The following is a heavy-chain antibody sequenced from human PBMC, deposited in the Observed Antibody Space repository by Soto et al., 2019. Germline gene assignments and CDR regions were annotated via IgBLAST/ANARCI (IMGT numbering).Heavy chain of an antibody. V-gene: IGHV3-7*03. CDR1: GFTFSSYW. CDR3: ARDYYDFWSGGTNWFDP. J-gene: IGHJ5*02. Sequence: PGGSLRLSCAAPGFTFSSYWMSWVRQAPGKGLEWVANIKQEGSEKYYVDSVKGRFTISRDNAKNSLYLQMNSLRAEDTAVYYCARDYYDFWSGGTNWFDPWGQGTLVTVSS. CDR2: IKQEGSEK. D-gene: IGHD3-3*01.